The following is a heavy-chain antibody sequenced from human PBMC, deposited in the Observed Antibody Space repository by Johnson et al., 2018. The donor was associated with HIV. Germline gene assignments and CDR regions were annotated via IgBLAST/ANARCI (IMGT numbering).Heavy chain of an antibody. Sequence: VQLVESGGGFVQPGGSLILSCAASGFTFSRYWMHWVRQAPGKGLVWVSRISRDGTDKYYADSVKGRNRLSRDNPKNTLYLQMNSLRAEDTAVFYCARGALGDWVDAFDIWGQGTMVTVSS. CDR3: ARGALGDWVDAFDI. V-gene: IGHV3-74*02. J-gene: IGHJ3*02. D-gene: IGHD3-16*01. CDR2: ISRDGTDK. CDR1: GFTFSRYW.